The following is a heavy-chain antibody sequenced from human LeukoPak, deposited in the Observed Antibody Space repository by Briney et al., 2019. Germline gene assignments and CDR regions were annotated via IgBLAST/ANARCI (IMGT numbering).Heavy chain of an antibody. CDR1: RFTFSDAW. J-gene: IGHJ4*02. Sequence: GGSLRLSCAASRFTFSDAWMSWVRQAPVGGLEWVGRILSNTDGGTTDYAAPAKGRFTISRDDSRSTLYLQMNSLKTEDTAVYYCARARWLPLPDYWGQGTLVTVSS. CDR2: ILSNTDGGTT. D-gene: IGHD5-12*01. V-gene: IGHV3-15*01. CDR3: ARARWLPLPDY.